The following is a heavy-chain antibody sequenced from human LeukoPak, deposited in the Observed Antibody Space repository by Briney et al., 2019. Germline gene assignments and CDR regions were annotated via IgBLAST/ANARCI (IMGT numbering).Heavy chain of an antibody. CDR3: ARRXXXAXAXTFDY. Sequence: SETLSLTCAVHGGSFSGYYWGWIRQPPGKGLEWIGEINHSGSTNYNPSLKSRVTISVDTSKNQFSLKLSSVTAADTAVYYCARRXXXAXAXTFDYRGQGTLVTV. J-gene: IGHJ4*02. V-gene: IGHV4-34*01. CDR2: INHSGST. CDR1: GGSFSGYY.